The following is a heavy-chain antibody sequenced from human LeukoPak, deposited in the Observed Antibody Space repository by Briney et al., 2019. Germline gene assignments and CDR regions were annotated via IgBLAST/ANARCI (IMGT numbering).Heavy chain of an antibody. V-gene: IGHV4-34*01. CDR3: AGERQYFGESD. Sequence: PSETLSLTCAVYGGSFSGYYWSWIRQPPGKGLEWIGEINHSGSTNYNPSLKSRVTMSVDTSKNQISLRLTSVTAADTAVYYCAGERQYFGESDWGKGTLVTVSS. D-gene: IGHD3-10*01. CDR2: INHSGST. J-gene: IGHJ4*02. CDR1: GGSFSGYY.